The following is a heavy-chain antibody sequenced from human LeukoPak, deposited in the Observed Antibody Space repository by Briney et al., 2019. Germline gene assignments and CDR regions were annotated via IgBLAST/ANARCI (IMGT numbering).Heavy chain of an antibody. CDR3: ARDTEYYDFWSGYSAALDYYYGMDV. CDR1: GFTFSSYS. V-gene: IGHV3-21*01. J-gene: IGHJ6*02. Sequence: GGSLGLSCAASGFTFSSYSMNWVRQAPGKGLEWVSSISSSSSYIYYADSVKGRFTISRDNAKNSLYLQMNSLRAEDTAVYYCARDTEYYDFWSGYSAALDYYYGMDVWGQGTTVTVSS. D-gene: IGHD3-3*01. CDR2: ISSSSSYI.